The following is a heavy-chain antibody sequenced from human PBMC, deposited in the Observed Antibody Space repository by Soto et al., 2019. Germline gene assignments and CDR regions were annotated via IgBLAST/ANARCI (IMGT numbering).Heavy chain of an antibody. V-gene: IGHV4-59*01. J-gene: IGHJ4*02. CDR3: AFGDSRGPLES. D-gene: IGHD4-17*01. CDR1: GGSISSYF. CDR2: FYNSGSA. Sequence: SETLSLTCSVSGGSISSYFWSWIRQPPGKGLELIGYFYNSGSANYSPSLKSRVTISVDTSQNQFSLKVSSVTAADTAVYYCAFGDSRGPLESWGQGTMVTVSS.